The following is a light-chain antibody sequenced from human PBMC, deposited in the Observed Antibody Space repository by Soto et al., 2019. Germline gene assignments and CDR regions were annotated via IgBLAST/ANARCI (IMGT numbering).Light chain of an antibody. Sequence: DIQMTQSPSSLSASVGDRVTITCRASQGITNYLAWYQQKPGTPPKLLIYDASTLQSGVPSRFSGSGSGTDFTLTISSLQPEDAATYYCQKYNNAPRTFGQGTKVEIK. CDR2: DAS. CDR3: QKYNNAPRT. CDR1: QGITNY. J-gene: IGKJ1*01. V-gene: IGKV1-27*01.